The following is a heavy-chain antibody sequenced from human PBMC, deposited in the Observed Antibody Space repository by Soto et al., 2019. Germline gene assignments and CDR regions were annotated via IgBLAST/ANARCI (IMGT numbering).Heavy chain of an antibody. D-gene: IGHD2-2*02. Sequence: EVPLLESGGGLVQPGGSLRLSCAAAGFSFSNYPMVWLRPAPGKPLEAFSYISGSGDKTYYNDSVKGRFTISSDTSKNTVDLQMNSLRPEATAVYYCAKILYTETAYYYGMDAWGNGTTGT. CDR2: ISGSGDKT. CDR1: GFSFSNYP. J-gene: IGHJ6*04. V-gene: IGHV3-23*01. CDR3: AKILYTETAYYYGMDA.